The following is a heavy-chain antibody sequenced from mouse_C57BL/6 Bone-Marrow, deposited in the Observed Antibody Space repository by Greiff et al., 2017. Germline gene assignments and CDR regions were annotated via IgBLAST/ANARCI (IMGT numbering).Heavy chain of an antibody. CDR2: IHPSDSDT. J-gene: IGHJ2*01. D-gene: IGHD2-4*01. Sequence: QVQLKQPGAELVKPGASVKVSCKASGYTFTSYWMHWVKQRPGQGLEWIGRIHPSDSDTNYNQKFKGKATLTVDKSSSTAYMQLSSLTSEDSAVYYCVLIYYDYDAVGDYWGQGTTLTVSS. CDR1: GYTFTSYW. V-gene: IGHV1-74*01. CDR3: VLIYYDYDAVGDY.